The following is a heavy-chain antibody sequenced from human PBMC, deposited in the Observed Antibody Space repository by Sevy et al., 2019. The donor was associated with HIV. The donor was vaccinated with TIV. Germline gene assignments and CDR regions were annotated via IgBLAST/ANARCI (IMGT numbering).Heavy chain of an antibody. V-gene: IGHV1-69*13. CDR1: GGTFSSYA. Sequence: ASVKVSCKASGGTFSSYAISWVRQAPGQGLEWMGGIIPIFGTANYAQKFQGRVTITADESTSTAYMELSSLRSEDTAVYYCARGVEGRYFDWLTRARYYGMDVWGQGTTVTVSS. J-gene: IGHJ6*02. CDR3: ARGVEGRYFDWLTRARYYGMDV. CDR2: IIPIFGTA. D-gene: IGHD3-9*01.